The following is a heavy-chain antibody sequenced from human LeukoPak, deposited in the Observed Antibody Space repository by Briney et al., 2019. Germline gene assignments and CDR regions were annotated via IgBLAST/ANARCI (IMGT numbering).Heavy chain of an antibody. J-gene: IGHJ4*02. CDR2: ISSSGNTI. CDR3: ARDQWFGELLPYYFDY. D-gene: IGHD3-10*01. CDR1: LFTPSGYE. V-gene: IGHV3-48*03. Sequence: PGGSLRLSCAASLFTPSGYEMYWVRHAPEEGLEWVSYISSSGNTINYSDSVKGRFTNSRDNAENSLYLQMNSLRAEDTAVDYFARDQWFGELLPYYFDYWGQGTLVTVSS.